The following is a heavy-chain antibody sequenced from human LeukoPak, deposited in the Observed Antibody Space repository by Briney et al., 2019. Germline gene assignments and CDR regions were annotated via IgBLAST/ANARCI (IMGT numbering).Heavy chain of an antibody. CDR1: GGSISSGAYY. CDR3: ARDPRYQLLSGAFDI. CDR2: IYHSGST. D-gene: IGHD2-2*01. Sequence: SETLSLTCTVSGGSISSGAYYWSWIRQPPGKGLEWIGYIYHSGSTYYNPSLKSRVTISVDRSKNQFSLKLSSVTAADTAMYFCARDPRYQLLSGAFDIWGQGTIVTVSS. V-gene: IGHV4-30-2*01. J-gene: IGHJ3*02.